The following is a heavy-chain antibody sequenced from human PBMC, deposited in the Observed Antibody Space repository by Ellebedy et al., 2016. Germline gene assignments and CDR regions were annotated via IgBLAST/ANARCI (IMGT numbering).Heavy chain of an antibody. CDR2: INAGNGNT. D-gene: IGHD3-22*01. Sequence: GSVKVSCKASGYTFTSYTMHWVRQAPGQRLEWMGWINAGNGNTKYSQRFQGRVTITRDTSASTAYLELSSLRSEDTAVYYCARVGYYDSSPDYWGQGTLVTVSS. CDR3: ARVGYYDSSPDY. CDR1: GYTFTSYT. V-gene: IGHV1-3*01. J-gene: IGHJ4*02.